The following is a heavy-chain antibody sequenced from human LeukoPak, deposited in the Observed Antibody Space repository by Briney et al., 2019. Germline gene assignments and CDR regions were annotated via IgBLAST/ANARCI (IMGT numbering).Heavy chain of an antibody. J-gene: IGHJ3*02. D-gene: IGHD6-19*01. CDR1: AFSVDDYA. CDR3: SNSVAVASTGAFHI. Sequence: PGGSLRLSCVASAFSVDDYAVHWVRHAARNLLGWVSLFRGYGGSTYYADSVTGRFTISRDHSKNSLYLQTYSLRTEDTCLYYCSNSVAVASTGAFHISSQATMLTASS. V-gene: IGHV3-43*02. CDR2: FRGYGGST.